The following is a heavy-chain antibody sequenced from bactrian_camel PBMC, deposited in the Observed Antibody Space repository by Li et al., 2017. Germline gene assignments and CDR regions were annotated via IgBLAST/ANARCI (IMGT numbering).Heavy chain of an antibody. Sequence: HVQLVESGGGSVRPGGSLRLSCAASGDTNTYSQNFLGWFRQAPGKEREGVAVIDSDGLAKYADSVKGRFTISQDNAKNTMYLQMDSLKPEDTAKYNCAMAHGGGWAILDILQYIYWGQGTQVTVS. CDR3: AMAHGGGWAILDILQYIY. D-gene: IGHD7*01. CDR1: GDTNTYSQNF. J-gene: IGHJ4*01. CDR2: IDSDGLA. V-gene: IGHV3S53*01.